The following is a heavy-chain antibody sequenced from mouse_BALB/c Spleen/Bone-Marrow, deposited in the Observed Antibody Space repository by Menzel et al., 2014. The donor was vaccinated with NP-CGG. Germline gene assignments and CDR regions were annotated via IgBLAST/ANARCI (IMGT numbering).Heavy chain of an antibody. CDR2: INPYYGST. V-gene: IGHV1S135*01. CDR3: ARSDGINFAMDF. CDR1: GYSFTGYN. J-gene: IGHJ4*01. Sequence: EVKLQESGPELEKPGASVKISCKTSGYSFTGYNMNWVTQRIGKSLEWIGNINPYYGSTGYNQRFKGKATLTVDKSSSTAFMQLKGLTSEDSAVYYCARSDGINFAMDFWGQGTSVTVSS. D-gene: IGHD2-1*01.